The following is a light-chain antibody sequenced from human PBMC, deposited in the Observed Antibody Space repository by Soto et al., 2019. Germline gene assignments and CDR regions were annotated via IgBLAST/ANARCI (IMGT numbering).Light chain of an antibody. Sequence: EIVMTQSPATLSVSPGERATLSCRVSQSVSSSLAWYQQKPGQAPRLLIYGASTRATGIPARFSGSGSGTEFTLTISSLQSEDFAVYYCQQCNNWPLTFGGGTKVEIK. CDR2: GAS. CDR1: QSVSSS. V-gene: IGKV3-15*01. CDR3: QQCNNWPLT. J-gene: IGKJ4*01.